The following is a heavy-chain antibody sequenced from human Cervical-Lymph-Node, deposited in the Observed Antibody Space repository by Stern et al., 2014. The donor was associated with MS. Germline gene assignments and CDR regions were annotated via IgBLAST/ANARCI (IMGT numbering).Heavy chain of an antibody. CDR2: IYHSGST. J-gene: IGHJ3*01. CDR3: ARGGVIYTQDRNGFDV. Sequence: VQLVESGSGQAKPSQTLSLTCAVSGGSISSGGSSWNWIRQPPGKGLEWIGFIYHSGSTYYNPSPKGRVFISVDTSTNQFALNLRSVTAADTAVYYCARGGVIYTQDRNGFDVWGQGTMVTVS. V-gene: IGHV4-30-2*01. D-gene: IGHD2-21*01. CDR1: GGSISSGGSS.